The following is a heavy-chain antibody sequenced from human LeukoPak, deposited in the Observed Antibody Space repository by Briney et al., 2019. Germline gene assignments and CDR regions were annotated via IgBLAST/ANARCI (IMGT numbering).Heavy chain of an antibody. D-gene: IGHD6-19*01. CDR2: ISSSSSYI. J-gene: IGHJ4*02. Sequence: GGSLRLSCAASGFTFSSYSMNWVRQAPGKGLEWVSSISSSSSYIYYADSVKGRFTISRDNAKNSLYLQMNSLRAEDTAVYYCARAYSSGWYKWGFDYWGQGTLVTVSS. CDR1: GFTFSSYS. CDR3: ARAYSSGWYKWGFDY. V-gene: IGHV3-21*01.